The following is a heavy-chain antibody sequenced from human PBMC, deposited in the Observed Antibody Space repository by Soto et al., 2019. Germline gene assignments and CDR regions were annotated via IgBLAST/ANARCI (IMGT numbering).Heavy chain of an antibody. CDR1: GYTFTNYA. J-gene: IGHJ4*02. Sequence: QVQLVQSGAEVKKPGASVKVSCKASGYTFTNYAMHWVRQAPGQRLEWMGWINAGDDNRKYSQKFQGRVTFTRDTSASTAYMELTSLTSEDTAVYYCERGGMPGHCSSTGCQHVAYWGQGTVVTVSS. CDR3: ERGGMPGHCSSTGCQHVAY. D-gene: IGHD2-2*01. CDR2: INAGDDNR. V-gene: IGHV1-3*01.